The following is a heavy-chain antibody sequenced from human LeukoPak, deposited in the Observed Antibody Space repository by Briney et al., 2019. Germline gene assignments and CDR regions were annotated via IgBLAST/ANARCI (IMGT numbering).Heavy chain of an antibody. CDR1: GGSISSHY. CDR3: ARVRHDFWSGYLFDY. D-gene: IGHD3-3*01. J-gene: IGHJ4*02. Sequence: SETLSLTCTVSGGSISSHYWSWIRQPPGKGLEWIGYIYYSGSTNYNPSLKSRVTISVDTSKNQFSLKLSSVTAADTAVYYCARVRHDFWSGYLFDYWGQGTLVTVSS. V-gene: IGHV4-59*11. CDR2: IYYSGST.